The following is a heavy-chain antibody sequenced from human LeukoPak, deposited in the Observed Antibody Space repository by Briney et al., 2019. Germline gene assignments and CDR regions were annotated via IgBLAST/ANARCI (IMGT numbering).Heavy chain of an antibody. J-gene: IGHJ4*02. V-gene: IGHV3-23*01. CDR1: GFTFSSYA. D-gene: IGHD5-18*01. Sequence: GGSLRLSCAASGFTFSSYAMNWVRRAPGKGLEWVSGVTGSGGTYYADSVKGRFTISRDNSKNTLSLQMSSLRAEDTAVYYCAKDLNSYGAHDYWGQGTLVTVSS. CDR3: AKDLNSYGAHDY. CDR2: VTGSGGT.